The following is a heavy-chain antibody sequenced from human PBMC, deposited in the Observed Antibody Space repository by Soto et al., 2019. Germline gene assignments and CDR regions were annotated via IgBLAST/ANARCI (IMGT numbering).Heavy chain of an antibody. CDR1: GGTFSSYA. J-gene: IGHJ6*02. CDR2: IIPIFGTA. D-gene: IGHD6-6*01. Sequence: VKVSCKAAGGTFSSYAISWGRQAPGQGLEWMGGIIPIFGTANYAQKFQGRVTITADESTSTAYMELSSLRSEDTAVYYCARDRQLVATYYYYYGMDVWDQGTTVTVSS. V-gene: IGHV1-69*13. CDR3: ARDRQLVATYYYYYGMDV.